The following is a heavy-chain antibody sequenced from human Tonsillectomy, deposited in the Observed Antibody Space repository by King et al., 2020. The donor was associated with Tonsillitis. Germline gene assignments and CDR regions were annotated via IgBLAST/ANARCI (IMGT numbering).Heavy chain of an antibody. V-gene: IGHV3-7*03. Sequence: LQLVQSGGGLVQPGGSLRLSCAASGFIFSNYWMSWVRQAPGKGLEWVANIKYDGSEIYYVDSVKGRFTISRDNGKKSLYLQMNSLRAEDTAVYYCATWKNYDSTDDVRFDCWGHGTLVTVSS. CDR2: IKYDGSEI. CDR1: GFIFSNYW. D-gene: IGHD3-22*01. CDR3: ATWKNYDSTDDVRFDC. J-gene: IGHJ4*01.